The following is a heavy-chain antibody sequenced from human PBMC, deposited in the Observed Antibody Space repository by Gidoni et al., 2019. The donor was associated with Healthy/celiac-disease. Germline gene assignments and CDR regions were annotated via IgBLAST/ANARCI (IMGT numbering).Heavy chain of an antibody. J-gene: IGHJ4*02. CDR3: ARADIVGATYFDY. V-gene: IGHV3-72*01. D-gene: IGHD1-26*01. CDR1: GFTFSNQY. Sequence: EVQLVESGGGLVQPGWSLRLSCAASGFTFSNQYMVLVRQARGKGLEWVGRSRNKANSYTTEYAASVKGRFTISRDDSKNSLYLQMNSLKTEDTAVYYCARADIVGATYFDYWGQGTLATVSS. CDR2: SRNKANSYTT.